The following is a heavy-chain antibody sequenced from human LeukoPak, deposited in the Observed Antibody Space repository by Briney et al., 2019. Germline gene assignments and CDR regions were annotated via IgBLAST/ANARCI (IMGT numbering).Heavy chain of an antibody. CDR1: GGSISSYY. CDR2: IYYSGST. V-gene: IGHV4-59*01. Sequence: PSETLSLTCTVSGGSISSYYWSWMRHPPGKGLEWIGYIYYSGSTNYNPSLKSRVTISVDTSKNQFSLKLSSVTAADTAVYYCAREYHDILTGYFYFDYWGQGTLVTVSS. J-gene: IGHJ4*02. D-gene: IGHD3-9*01. CDR3: AREYHDILTGYFYFDY.